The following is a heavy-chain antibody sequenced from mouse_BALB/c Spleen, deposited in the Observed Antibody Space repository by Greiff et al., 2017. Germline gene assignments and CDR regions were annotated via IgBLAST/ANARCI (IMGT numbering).Heavy chain of an antibody. D-gene: IGHD1-1*01. V-gene: IGHV1-14*01. Sequence: EVQLQQSGPELVKPGASVKMSCKASGYTYTSYVMHWVKQKPGQGLEWIGYINPYNDGTKYNEKFKGKATLTSDKSSSTAYMELSSLTSEDSAVYYCARSLDYGSSYLLMDYWGQGTSVTVSS. CDR1: GYTYTSYV. J-gene: IGHJ4*01. CDR2: INPYNDGT. CDR3: ARSLDYGSSYLLMDY.